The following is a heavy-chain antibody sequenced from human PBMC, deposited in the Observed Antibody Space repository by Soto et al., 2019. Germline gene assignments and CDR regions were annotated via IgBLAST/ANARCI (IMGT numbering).Heavy chain of an antibody. Sequence: GGSLRLSCAASGFTFSSYAMSWVRQAPGKGLEWVSAISGSGGSTYYADSVKGRFTISRDNSKNTLYLQMNSLRAEDTAVYYCAKGGPGYHSGGFEAFDIWGQGTMVTVSS. V-gene: IGHV3-23*01. CDR1: GFTFSSYA. D-gene: IGHD1-1*01. CDR2: ISGSGGST. J-gene: IGHJ3*02. CDR3: AKGGPGYHSGGFEAFDI.